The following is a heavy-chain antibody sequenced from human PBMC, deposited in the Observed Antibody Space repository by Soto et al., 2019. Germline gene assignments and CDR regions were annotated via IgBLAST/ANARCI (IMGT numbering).Heavy chain of an antibody. CDR3: ARFRRGVMADAFDY. Sequence: QLQLQESGPGLVKPSETLSLTCTVSGGSISSSSYYWGWIRQPPGKGLEWIGSIYYSGSTYYNQSLKSRVTISVDTSKNQFPLKLSSVNAADTAVYYCARFRRGVMADAFDYWGQGTLVTVSS. V-gene: IGHV4-39*01. D-gene: IGHD3-10*01. CDR2: IYYSGST. J-gene: IGHJ4*02. CDR1: GGSISSSSYY.